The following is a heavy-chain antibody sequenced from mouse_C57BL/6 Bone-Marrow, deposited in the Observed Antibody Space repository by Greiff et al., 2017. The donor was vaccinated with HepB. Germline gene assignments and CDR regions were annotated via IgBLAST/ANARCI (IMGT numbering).Heavy chain of an antibody. V-gene: IGHV2-6*03. CDR2: IWRYGST. D-gene: IGHD1-1*01. Sequence: VKLVESGPGLVAPSQSLSITCTVSGFSLTSYGVHWVRQPPGKGLEWLVVIWRYGSTTYNSALKSRLSISKDNSNSQVFLKMNSLQTDDTAMYYCARGVVARTYAMDYWGQGTSVTVSS. CDR1: GFSLTSYG. CDR3: ARGVVARTYAMDY. J-gene: IGHJ4*01.